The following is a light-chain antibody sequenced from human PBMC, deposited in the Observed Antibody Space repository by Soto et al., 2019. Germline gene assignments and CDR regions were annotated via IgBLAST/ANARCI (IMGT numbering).Light chain of an antibody. Sequence: DIVMTQAPLSLPVTPGEPASISCRSSQSLLHSDGYNHLDWYLQKPGQSPQLLIYEGSKRASGVTDRISGSGTGTDFTLKISRVEAEDVGVYHCMQALHPPPTFGGGTMVEIK. CDR1: QSLLHSDGYNH. CDR2: EGS. CDR3: MQALHPPPT. V-gene: IGKV2-28*01. J-gene: IGKJ4*01.